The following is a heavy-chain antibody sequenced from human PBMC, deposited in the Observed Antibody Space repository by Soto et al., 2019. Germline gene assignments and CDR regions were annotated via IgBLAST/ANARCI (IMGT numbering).Heavy chain of an antibody. CDR3: ARVSVAAAFEA. CDR1: GDSISSGGYS. V-gene: IGHV4-30-2*01. CDR2: IYHSGST. Sequence: QLQLQESGSGLVKPSQTLSLTCAVSGDSISSGGYSWSWIRQPPGKGLEWIGYIYHSGSTYYNPSLTGRVTISEHRSMKQFSLNLSSVTAADTDVYFCARVSVAAAFEAWGQGILVTVSS. D-gene: IGHD2-15*01. J-gene: IGHJ5*02.